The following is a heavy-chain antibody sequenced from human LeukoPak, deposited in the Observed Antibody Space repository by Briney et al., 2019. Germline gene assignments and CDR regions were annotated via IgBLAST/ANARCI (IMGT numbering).Heavy chain of an antibody. V-gene: IGHV4-39*07. CDR2: IYYSGST. Sequence: PSETLSLTCTVSGDSISSSNCYWGWIRQPPGKGLEWIGSIYYSGSTYYNPSLKSRVTISVDTSKNQFSLKLSSVTAADTAVYYCARDRRYCSGGSCYPHNDAFDIWGQGTMVTVSS. D-gene: IGHD2-15*01. CDR1: GDSISSSNCY. CDR3: ARDRRYCSGGSCYPHNDAFDI. J-gene: IGHJ3*02.